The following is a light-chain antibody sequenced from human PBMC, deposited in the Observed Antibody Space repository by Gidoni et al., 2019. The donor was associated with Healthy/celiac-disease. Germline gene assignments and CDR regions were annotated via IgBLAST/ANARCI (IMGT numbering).Light chain of an antibody. J-gene: IGKJ3*01. CDR1: QSVLYSSNNKNY. CDR3: QQYYSTPFT. Sequence: DIVMTQSPDSLAVSLGESATINCKSSQSVLYSSNNKNYLAWYQQKPGQPPKLLIYWASTRESGVPDRFSGSGSGTDFTLTISSLQAEDVAVYYCQQYYSTPFTFXPXTKVDIK. CDR2: WAS. V-gene: IGKV4-1*01.